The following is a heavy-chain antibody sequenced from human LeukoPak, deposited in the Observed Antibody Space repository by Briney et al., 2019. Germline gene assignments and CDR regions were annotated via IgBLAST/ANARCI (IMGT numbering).Heavy chain of an antibody. D-gene: IGHD3-9*01. J-gene: IGHJ6*02. CDR3: AREVVIFPDYYYYGMDV. V-gene: IGHV3-11*01. Sequence: GGSLRLSCAASGFTFRDYYMTWIRQAPGKGLEWISYISRSGDTLYYADSVEGRFTISRDNAKNSLYLQMNSLRAEDTAVYYCAREVVIFPDYYYYGMDVWGQGTTVTVSS. CDR1: GFTFRDYY. CDR2: ISRSGDTL.